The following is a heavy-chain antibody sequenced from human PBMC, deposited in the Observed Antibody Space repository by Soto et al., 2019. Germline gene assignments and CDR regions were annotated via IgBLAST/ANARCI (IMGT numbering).Heavy chain of an antibody. Sequence: EVQLVESGGGLVQPGGSLNLSLPPSGFPSVGYTMTWFPRAPGRGWGGVSYISSSSITINYADSEKGRFTISRDNAKKSLYLQINSLRAEDTAVYHCARELAEEMATISLGYWGQGTLVTVSS. CDR3: ARELAEEMATISLGY. CDR2: ISSSSITI. V-gene: IGHV3-48*01. J-gene: IGHJ4*02. D-gene: IGHD3-16*01. CDR1: GFPSVGYT.